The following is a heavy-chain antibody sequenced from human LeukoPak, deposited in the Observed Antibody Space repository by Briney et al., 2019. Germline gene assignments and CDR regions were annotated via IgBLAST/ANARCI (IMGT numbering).Heavy chain of an antibody. CDR2: IYYSGST. Sequence: PSETLSLTCTVSGGSISSYYWSWIRQPPGKGLEWIGYIYYSGSTNYNPSLKSRVTISVDTSKNQFSLKLRSVTAADTAVYYCARGGDTAMVLNWGQGTLVTVSS. V-gene: IGHV4-59*01. CDR1: GGSISSYY. D-gene: IGHD5-18*01. J-gene: IGHJ4*02. CDR3: ARGGDTAMVLN.